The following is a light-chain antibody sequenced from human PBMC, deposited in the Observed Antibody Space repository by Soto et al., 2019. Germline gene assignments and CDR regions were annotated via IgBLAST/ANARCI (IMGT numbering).Light chain of an antibody. CDR2: WAS. CDR3: QHYYSTLRLT. Sequence: DIVMTQSPDSLAVSLGERATINCKSSQSVLYSSNNKNYLAWYQQKPGQPPNLLIYWASTRESGVPDRFSGSGSGTDFTLTVSSLQAEDVAVYYCQHYYSTLRLTFGQGTKVEIK. J-gene: IGKJ1*01. V-gene: IGKV4-1*01. CDR1: QSVLYSSNNKNY.